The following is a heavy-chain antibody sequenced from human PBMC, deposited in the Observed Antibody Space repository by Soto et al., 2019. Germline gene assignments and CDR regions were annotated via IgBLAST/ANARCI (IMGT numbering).Heavy chain of an antibody. CDR3: AKEGSCSWYPTNDACDI. D-gene: IGHD6-13*01. V-gene: IGHV3-23*01. Sequence: EVQLLESGGGLVQPGGSLRLTCAASGFTFSSYAMSWVRQAPGKGLEWVSAISGSGGSTYYADSVKGRFTISRDNSKNTLYLQMNSLRAEDTAVYYCAKEGSCSWYPTNDACDIWGQGTMVTVSS. CDR2: ISGSGGST. CDR1: GFTFSSYA. J-gene: IGHJ3*02.